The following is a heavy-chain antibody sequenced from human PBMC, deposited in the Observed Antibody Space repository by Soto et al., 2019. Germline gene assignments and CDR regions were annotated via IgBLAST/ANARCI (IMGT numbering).Heavy chain of an antibody. CDR2: ISYDGSNK. CDR3: ARDGASVYDFWSGYGSKMFDY. CDR1: GFTFSSYA. J-gene: IGHJ4*02. Sequence: RLSCAASGFTFSSYAMHWVRQAPGKGLECVAVISYDGSNKYYADSVKGRFTISRDNSKNTLYLQMNSLRAEDTAVYYCARDGASVYDFWSGYGSKMFDYWGQGTLVTVSS. V-gene: IGHV3-30-3*01. D-gene: IGHD3-3*01.